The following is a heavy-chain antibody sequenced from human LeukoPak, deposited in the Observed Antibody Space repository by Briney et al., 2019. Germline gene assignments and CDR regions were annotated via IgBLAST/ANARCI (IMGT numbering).Heavy chain of an antibody. D-gene: IGHD6-13*01. Sequence: SETLSLTCTVSGGSISSSSYYWGWIRQPPGKGLEWIGSIYYSGSTYYNPSLKSRATISVDTSKNQFSLKLSSVTAADTAVYYCARQEIAAAGTVYFDYWGQGTLVTVSS. CDR1: GGSISSSSYY. J-gene: IGHJ4*02. CDR3: ARQEIAAAGTVYFDY. CDR2: IYYSGST. V-gene: IGHV4-39*01.